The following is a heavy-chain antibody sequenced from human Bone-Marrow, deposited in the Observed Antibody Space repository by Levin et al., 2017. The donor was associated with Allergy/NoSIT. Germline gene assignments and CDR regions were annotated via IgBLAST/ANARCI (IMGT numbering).Heavy chain of an antibody. CDR3: ANTTRGFSGFDY. D-gene: IGHD6-19*01. V-gene: IGHV3-30*04. CDR1: GFTFSSYA. CDR2: ISYDGSNK. J-gene: IGHJ4*02. Sequence: PGGSLRLSCAASGFTFSSYAMHWVRQAPGKGLEWVAVISYDGSNKYYADSVKGRFTISRDNSKNTLYLQMNSLRAEDTAVYYCANTTRGFSGFDYWGQGTLVTVSS.